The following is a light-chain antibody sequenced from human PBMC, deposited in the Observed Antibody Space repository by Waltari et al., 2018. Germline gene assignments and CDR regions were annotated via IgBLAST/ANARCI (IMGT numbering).Light chain of an antibody. V-gene: IGKV1-8*01. J-gene: IGKJ1*01. CDR2: AAS. CDR1: QGISSY. CDR3: QQYYSYPWT. Sequence: AIRITQSPSSLSASTGDRVTITCRASQGISSYLAWYQQKPGKAPKPLIYAASTLQSGVPSRFSGSGSGTDFTLTISCLQSEDFATYYCQQYYSYPWTFGQGTKVEIK.